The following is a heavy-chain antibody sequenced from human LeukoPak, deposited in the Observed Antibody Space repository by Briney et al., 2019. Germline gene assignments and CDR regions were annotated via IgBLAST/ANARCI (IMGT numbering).Heavy chain of an antibody. Sequence: SGPALVKPTQTLTLTCTFSGFSLSTSGMRVSWIRQPPGKALEWLARIDWDDDKFYSTSLKTRLTISKDTSKNQVVLTMTNMDPVDTATYYCARSGGVAAPYPSDSFDIWGQGTMVTVSS. D-gene: IGHD6-13*01. V-gene: IGHV2-70*04. J-gene: IGHJ3*02. CDR3: ARSGGVAAPYPSDSFDI. CDR2: IDWDDDK. CDR1: GFSLSTSGMR.